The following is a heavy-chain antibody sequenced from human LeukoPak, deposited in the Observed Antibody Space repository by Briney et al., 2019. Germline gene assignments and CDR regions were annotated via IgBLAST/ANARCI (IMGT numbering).Heavy chain of an antibody. CDR2: IYTSGRT. Sequence: PSETLSLTCGVYGGSISSYYWSWIRQPAGKELEGIGRIYTSGRTNYNPSLKSRVTMSVDTSNNQFSLKLRSLTAARTAVYYCARDGDWSTPFDYWGQGTLVTVSS. D-gene: IGHD3/OR15-3a*01. V-gene: IGHV4-59*10. CDR1: GGSISSYY. CDR3: ARDGDWSTPFDY. J-gene: IGHJ4*02.